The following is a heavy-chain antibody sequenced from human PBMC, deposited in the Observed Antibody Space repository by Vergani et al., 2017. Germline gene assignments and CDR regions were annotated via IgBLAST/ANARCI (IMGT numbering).Heavy chain of an antibody. Sequence: QVQLVQSGAEVKKPGASVKVSCKASGNTFTGYYMHWVRQAPGQGLEWMGWINPNSGVTNYAQKFQGRVTMTRDTSISTAYMELSRLRSDDTAVYYCARGGNCYDSTGFGPGGSFDWGPGTLVTVSS. J-gene: IGHJ4*02. CDR2: INPNSGVT. V-gene: IGHV1-2*02. CDR3: ARGGNCYDSTGFGPGGSFD. CDR1: GNTFTGYY. D-gene: IGHD3-22*01.